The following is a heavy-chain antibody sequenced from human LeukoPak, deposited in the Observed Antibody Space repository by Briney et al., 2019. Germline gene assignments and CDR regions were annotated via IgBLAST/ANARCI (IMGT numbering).Heavy chain of an antibody. V-gene: IGHV4-30-4*08. D-gene: IGHD1-26*01. CDR3: ARATRVVGGTNYFDY. J-gene: IGHJ4*02. CDR1: GGSISSDDCY. CDR2: IYYTGST. Sequence: KPSQTLSLTCTVSGGSISSDDCYWTWIRQPPGKGLEWIGYIYYTGSTYYNPSLKSRFTISSDTSKNQFSLNLSSVTAADTAVYYCARATRVVGGTNYFDYWGQGTLVTVSS.